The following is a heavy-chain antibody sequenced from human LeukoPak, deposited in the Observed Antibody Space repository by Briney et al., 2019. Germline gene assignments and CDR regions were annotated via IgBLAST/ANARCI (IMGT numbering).Heavy chain of an antibody. CDR3: SRVSHDWGFDY. V-gene: IGHV3-33*01. CDR2: IWYDGSNK. D-gene: IGHD7-27*01. Sequence: GRSLRLSCAASGFTFSSYGMHWVRQAPGKGLEWVALIWYDGSNKYYADSVKGRFTISRDNSKNTLYLQMNSLRAEDTALYYCSRVSHDWGFDYWGQGTLVTVSS. CDR1: GFTFSSYG. J-gene: IGHJ4*02.